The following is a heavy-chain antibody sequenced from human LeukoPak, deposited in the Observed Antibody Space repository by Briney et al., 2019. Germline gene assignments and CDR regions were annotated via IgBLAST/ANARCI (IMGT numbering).Heavy chain of an antibody. CDR3: ARGSSSYYYYYMDV. D-gene: IGHD2-2*01. CDR2: IYTSGST. Sequence: SETLSLTCTVSGGSNSSYYWSWIRQPAGKGLEWIGRIYTSGSTNYNPSLKSRVTMSVDTSKNQFSLKLSSVTAADTAVYYCARGSSSYYYYYMDVWGKGTTVTVSS. V-gene: IGHV4-4*07. J-gene: IGHJ6*03. CDR1: GGSNSSYY.